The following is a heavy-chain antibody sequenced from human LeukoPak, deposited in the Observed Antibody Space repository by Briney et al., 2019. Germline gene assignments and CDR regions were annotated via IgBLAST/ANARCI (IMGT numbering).Heavy chain of an antibody. CDR2: IIPIFGTA. CDR1: GYTFTSYY. V-gene: IGHV1-69*13. D-gene: IGHD3-10*01. Sequence: GASVKVSCKASGYTFTSYYMHWVRQAPGQGLEWMGGIIPIFGTANYAQKFQGRVTITADESTSTAYMELSSLRSEDTAVYYCARTTMVRGVTVYYYYGMDVWGQGTTVTVSS. CDR3: ARTTMVRGVTVYYYYGMDV. J-gene: IGHJ6*02.